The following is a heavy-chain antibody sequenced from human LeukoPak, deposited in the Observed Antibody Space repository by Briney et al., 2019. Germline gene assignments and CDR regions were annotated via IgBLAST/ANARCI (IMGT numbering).Heavy chain of an antibody. CDR1: GFTVTNNY. CDR3: AKDRTIFGVVSYGYFDY. V-gene: IGHV3-66*01. D-gene: IGHD3-3*01. J-gene: IGHJ4*02. Sequence: PGGSLRLSCAASGFTVTNNYMSWVRQVPGKGLKWVSVMYSGGTTYYADSVRGRFTISRDNSKNTLYLQMNNVRADDTAVYYCAKDRTIFGVVSYGYFDYWGQGTLVTVSS. CDR2: MYSGGTT.